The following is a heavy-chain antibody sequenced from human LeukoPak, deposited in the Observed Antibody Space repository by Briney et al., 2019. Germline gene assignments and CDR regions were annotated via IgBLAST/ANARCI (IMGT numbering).Heavy chain of an antibody. V-gene: IGHV3-21*01. CDR3: AGQYSSSWYLDY. CDR2: ISSSSSYI. CDR1: GFTFSSYS. D-gene: IGHD6-13*01. J-gene: IGHJ4*02. Sequence: KPGGSLRLSCAASGFTFSSYSMNWVRQAPGKGLEWVSSISSSSSYIYYADSVKGRFTISRDNAKNSLYLQMNSLRAEDTAVYYCAGQYSSSWYLDYWGQGTLVTVSS.